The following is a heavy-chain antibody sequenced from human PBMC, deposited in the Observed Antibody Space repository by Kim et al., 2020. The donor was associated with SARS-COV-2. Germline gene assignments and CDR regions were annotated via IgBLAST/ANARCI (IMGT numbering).Heavy chain of an antibody. J-gene: IGHJ4*01. V-gene: IGHV4-34*01. D-gene: IGHD2-15*01. CDR3: ARGGYCSGGSCYEFDVDY. Sequence: SETLSLTCGVYGGSFSGYYWSWIRQPPGKGLEWIGEINHSGSSNYNPSLKSRVTISVDTSKNQFSLKLSSVTAADTAVYYCARGGYCSGGSCYEFDVDY. CDR2: INHSGSS. CDR1: GGSFSGYY.